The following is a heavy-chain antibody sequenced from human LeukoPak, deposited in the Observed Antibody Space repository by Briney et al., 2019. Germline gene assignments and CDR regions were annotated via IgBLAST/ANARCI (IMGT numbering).Heavy chain of an antibody. Sequence: SETLSHTCTVSGGSISSYYWSWIRQPPGKGLEWIGYIYYSGSTNYNPSLKSRVTISVDTSKNQFSLKLSSVTAADTAVYYCARRDMAAEFDYWGQGTLVTVSS. CDR1: GGSISSYY. CDR3: ARRDMAAEFDY. V-gene: IGHV4-59*08. J-gene: IGHJ4*02. CDR2: IYYSGST. D-gene: IGHD6-19*01.